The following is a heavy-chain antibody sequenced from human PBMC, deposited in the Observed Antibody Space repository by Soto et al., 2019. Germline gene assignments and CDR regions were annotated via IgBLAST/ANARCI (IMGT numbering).Heavy chain of an antibody. Sequence: QLQLQESGSGLVKPSQTLSLTCAVSGGSISSGGYSWSWTRQPPGKGLEWIGHIYHSGNTYYNPSLKSRVTMSVARSKNQFSLELSSVTAGDTAVYYGARVPDVWGQGPTVTVAS. CDR2: IYHSGNT. V-gene: IGHV4-30-2*01. CDR3: ARVPDV. CDR1: GGSISSGGYS. J-gene: IGHJ6*02.